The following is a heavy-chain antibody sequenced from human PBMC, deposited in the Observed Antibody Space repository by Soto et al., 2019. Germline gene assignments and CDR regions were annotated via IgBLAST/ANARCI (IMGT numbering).Heavy chain of an antibody. CDR1: GGSMTSGGYY. V-gene: IGHV4-30-4*01. J-gene: IGHJ6*02. CDR3: ARSEDTMPSVYCGMDV. D-gene: IGHD2-2*01. CDR2: IHNSGSL. Sequence: QVQLQESGPGLVRPSQILSLNCTLSGGSMTSGGYYWNWIRHPPGMGLEWIGFIHNSGSLYYNPSLRSRLLISLDTFKNQFSLSLSSVTVADSAVYYWARSEDTMPSVYCGMDVWGQGTTVTVSS.